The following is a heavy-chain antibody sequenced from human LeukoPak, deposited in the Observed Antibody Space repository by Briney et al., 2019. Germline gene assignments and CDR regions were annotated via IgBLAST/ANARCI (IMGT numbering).Heavy chain of an antibody. CDR3: ARDRSSSRGYFDY. D-gene: IGHD6-13*01. J-gene: IGHJ4*02. V-gene: IGHV1-18*01. CDR2: ITTYNGNT. Sequence: ASVKVSCKASGYTFTNYGINWVRQAPGPGLEWMGWITTYNGNTNYAQKLQGRVTMTTDTSTSTAYMELRSLRSDDTAVYYCARDRSSSRGYFDYWGQGTLVTVSS. CDR1: GYTFTNYG.